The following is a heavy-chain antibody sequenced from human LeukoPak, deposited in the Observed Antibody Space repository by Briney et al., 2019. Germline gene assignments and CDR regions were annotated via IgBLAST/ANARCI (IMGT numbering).Heavy chain of an antibody. Sequence: PGGSLRLSCAASGFTFSSYWMHWVRQAPRKGLVWVSRINSDGSSTSYADSVKGRFTISRDNAKNTLYLQMNSLRAEDTAVYYCARGARLRYFDWLLYVDYWGQGTLVTVSS. D-gene: IGHD3-9*01. CDR1: GFTFSSYW. CDR3: ARGARLRYFDWLLYVDY. J-gene: IGHJ4*02. CDR2: INSDGSST. V-gene: IGHV3-74*01.